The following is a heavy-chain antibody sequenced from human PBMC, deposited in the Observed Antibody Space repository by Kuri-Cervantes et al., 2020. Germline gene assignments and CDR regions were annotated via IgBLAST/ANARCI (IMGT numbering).Heavy chain of an antibody. CDR1: GFTGSSNY. D-gene: IGHD3-22*01. J-gene: IGHJ4*02. CDR3: ARGISTYYYDSSGYSTTYYFDY. Sequence: GESLKISCAASGFTGSSNYMSWVRQAPGKGLEYVSAISSNGGSTYYANSVKGRFTISRDNSKNTLYLQMGSLRAEDMAVYYCARGISTYYYDSSGYSTTYYFDYWGQGTLVTVSS. V-gene: IGHV3-64*01. CDR2: ISSNGGST.